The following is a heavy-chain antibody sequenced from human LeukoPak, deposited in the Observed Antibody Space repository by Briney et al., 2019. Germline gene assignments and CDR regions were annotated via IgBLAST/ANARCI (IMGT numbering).Heavy chain of an antibody. J-gene: IGHJ6*02. CDR1: GYTFTSYG. Sequence: ASVNVSCKASGYTFTSYGISWVRQAPGQGLEWMGWMNPNSGNTGYAQKFQGRVTMTRNTSISTAYVELSSLRSEDTAVYYCARGGRSYYGSGNYGMDVWGQGTTVTVSS. CDR3: ARGGRSYYGSGNYGMDV. D-gene: IGHD3-10*01. V-gene: IGHV1-8*02. CDR2: MNPNSGNT.